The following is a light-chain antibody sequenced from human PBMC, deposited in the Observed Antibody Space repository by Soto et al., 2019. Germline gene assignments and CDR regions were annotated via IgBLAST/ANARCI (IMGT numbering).Light chain of an antibody. CDR3: QQRDIWPWT. V-gene: IGKV3-11*01. J-gene: IGKJ1*01. CDR2: QTS. Sequence: EIVLTQSPATLSSFPGDRVTLSCRASQYINTRLAWYQHRPGQAPRLLIYQTSIRAAGIPARFSGSGSGTDFTLTISSLEPEDFAVYYCQQRDIWPWTFGQGTKVDIK. CDR1: QYINTR.